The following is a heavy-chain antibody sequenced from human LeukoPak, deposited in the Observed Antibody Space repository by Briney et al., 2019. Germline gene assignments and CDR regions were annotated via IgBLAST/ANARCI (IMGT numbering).Heavy chain of an antibody. V-gene: IGHV4-30-4*01. CDR1: GGSISSGDRY. CDR2: IYSTGNT. CDR3: ARDSYSYGYGGFDY. Sequence: PSQTLSLTCTVSGGSISSGDRYWSWIRQSPGTGLEWIGYIYSTGNTYYNPSLKSRVIISVDTSKNRFSLELNSVTAADTAVYYCARDSYSYGYGGFDYWGQGILVTVSS. J-gene: IGHJ4*02. D-gene: IGHD5-18*01.